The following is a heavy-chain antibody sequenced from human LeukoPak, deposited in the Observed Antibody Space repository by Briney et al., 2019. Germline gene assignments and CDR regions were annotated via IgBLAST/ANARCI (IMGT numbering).Heavy chain of an antibody. CDR2: IHISGTT. CDR1: GGSISDYY. Sequence: SETLSLTCTVSGGSISDYYWSWVRQPAGKGLEWIGRIHISGTTYYNPSLKSRFTMSIDTSKNQFSLKLSSVTAADTAVYYCARETPDSYYFDYWGQGTLVTVSS. V-gene: IGHV4-4*07. J-gene: IGHJ4*02. CDR3: ARETPDSYYFDY. D-gene: IGHD3-22*01.